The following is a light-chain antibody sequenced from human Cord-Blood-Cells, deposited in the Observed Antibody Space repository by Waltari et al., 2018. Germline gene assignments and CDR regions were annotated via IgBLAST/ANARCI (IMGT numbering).Light chain of an antibody. V-gene: IGKV1-39*01. CDR3: QQSYSTPPYT. CDR1: QSISSY. J-gene: IGKJ2*01. CDR2: AAA. Sequence: DIQMTQSPSSLSAFVGDRVTITCRASQSISSYLNWYQQKPGKAPKLLIYAAASMQCGVPSMFSSSGSWTDFTLTISSLQPEDFATYYCQQSYSTPPYTFGQGTKLEIK.